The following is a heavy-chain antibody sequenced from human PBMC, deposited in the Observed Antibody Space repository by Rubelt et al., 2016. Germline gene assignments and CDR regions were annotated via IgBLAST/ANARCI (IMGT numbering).Heavy chain of an antibody. CDR3: ARATDFWSGYYGMDV. D-gene: IGHD3-3*01. J-gene: IGHJ6*02. CDR1: GFVFSSYA. V-gene: IGHV3-23*01. Sequence: ASGFVFSSYAMSWVRQAPGKGLEWVSGTSGDGKNKYYADSVRGRFTISRDNSKNTLDLHMDSLRAEDTAIYYCARATDFWSGYYGMDVWGQGTTVTVSS. CDR2: TSGDGKNK.